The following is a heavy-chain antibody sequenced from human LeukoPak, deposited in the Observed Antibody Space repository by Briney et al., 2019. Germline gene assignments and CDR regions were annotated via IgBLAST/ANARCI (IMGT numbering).Heavy chain of an antibody. J-gene: IGHJ4*02. V-gene: IGHV3-9*01. Sequence: PGGSLRLSCAASGFTFYDDAMHWVRQAPGKGLEWVSGINWNSDNIGYADSVKGRFTISRDNAKNSLYLQMNSLRAEATALYYCAKAWAATVRGTDYWGQGTLVTVSS. CDR3: AKAWAATVRGTDY. CDR1: GFTFYDDA. D-gene: IGHD4-17*01. CDR2: INWNSDNI.